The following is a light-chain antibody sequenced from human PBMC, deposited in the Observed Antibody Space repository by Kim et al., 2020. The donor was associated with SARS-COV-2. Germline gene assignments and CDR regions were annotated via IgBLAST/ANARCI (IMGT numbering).Light chain of an antibody. CDR1: QSVSNY. CDR3: HQRSSWTLDT. CDR2: DAS. V-gene: IGKV3-11*01. J-gene: IGKJ2*01. Sequence: DIVLTQSPATLSLSPGERATLSCRARQSVSNYLAWYQQKPGQAPRLLIYDASVRATGLPARFSGSGSGTDFTLSISSLETEDSAVYYWHQRSSWTLDTFGRGTKVEI.